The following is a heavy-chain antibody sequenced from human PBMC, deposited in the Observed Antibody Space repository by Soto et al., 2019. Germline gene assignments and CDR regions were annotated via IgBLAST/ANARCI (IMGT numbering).Heavy chain of an antibody. CDR3: ARDHSYCSGGRFYSGWFDH. Sequence: QVQMLESGGDLVRPGGSLRLSCAASGFTVSDSYMSWIRQAPGTGLEGVSDFSGRSSYTDYADSVKGRFTISRDNAKKAMYLKMDSLRAEDTAVYYWARDHSYCSGGRFYSGWFDHWGQGTLVTVSS. CDR2: FSGRSSYT. V-gene: IGHV3-11*06. D-gene: IGHD2-15*01. J-gene: IGHJ5*02. CDR1: GFTVSDSY.